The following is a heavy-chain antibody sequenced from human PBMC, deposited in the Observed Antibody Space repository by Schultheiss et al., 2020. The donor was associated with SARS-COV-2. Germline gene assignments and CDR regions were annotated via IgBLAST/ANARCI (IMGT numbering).Heavy chain of an antibody. CDR2: ISYDGSNK. D-gene: IGHD2-15*01. CDR1: GFTFSSYA. CDR3: AREARDCSGGSCYSYAFDI. V-gene: IGHV3-30*01. J-gene: IGHJ3*02. Sequence: SLKISCAASGFTFSSYAMHWVRQAPGKGLEWVAVISYDGSNKYYADSVKGRFTISRDNSKNTLYLQMNSLRAEDTAVYYCAREARDCSGGSCYSYAFDIWGQGTMVTVSS.